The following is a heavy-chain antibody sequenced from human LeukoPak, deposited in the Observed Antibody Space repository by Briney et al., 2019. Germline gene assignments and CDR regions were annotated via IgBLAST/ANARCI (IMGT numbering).Heavy chain of an antibody. CDR1: GFTFSTYT. CDR2: IGGSGGDI. Sequence: GGSLRLSCAASGFTFSTYTMYWVRQPPGKGLEWVSIIGGSGGDIHYADSVKGRFTISRDNSKNTLYLQMNSLRVEDTAIYYCAINPNWGIHYWGQGVLVTVSS. J-gene: IGHJ4*02. CDR3: AINPNWGIHY. V-gene: IGHV3-23*01. D-gene: IGHD7-27*01.